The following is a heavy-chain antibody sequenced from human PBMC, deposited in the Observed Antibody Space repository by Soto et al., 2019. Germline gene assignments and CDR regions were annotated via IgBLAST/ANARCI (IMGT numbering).Heavy chain of an antibody. CDR2: IYHSGST. CDR1: GYSISSGYY. D-gene: IGHD3-10*01. V-gene: IGHV4-38-2*01. Sequence: NPSETLSLTCAVSGYSISSGYYWGWIRQPPGKGLEWIGSIYHSGSTYYNPSLKSRVTISVDTSKNQFSLKLSSVTAADTAVYYCARTAFGEFDYWGQGTLVTVSS. J-gene: IGHJ4*02. CDR3: ARTAFGEFDY.